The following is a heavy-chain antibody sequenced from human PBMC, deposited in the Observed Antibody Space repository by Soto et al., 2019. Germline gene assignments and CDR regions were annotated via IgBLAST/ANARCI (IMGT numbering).Heavy chain of an antibody. CDR1: GYTFTSYY. Sequence: ASVKVSCKASGYTFTSYYMHWVRQAPGQGLEWMGIINPSGGSTSYAQKFQGRVTMTRDTSTSTVYMELSSLRSEDTAVYYCGRDANEDCSSTSCYWFAPWGQGTLVTVSS. CDR2: INPSGGST. J-gene: IGHJ5*02. CDR3: GRDANEDCSSTSCYWFAP. D-gene: IGHD2-2*01. V-gene: IGHV1-46*01.